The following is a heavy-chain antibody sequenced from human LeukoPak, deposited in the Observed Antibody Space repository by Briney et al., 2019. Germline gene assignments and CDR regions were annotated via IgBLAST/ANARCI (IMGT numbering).Heavy chain of an antibody. D-gene: IGHD3-22*01. V-gene: IGHV4-30-4*01. CDR2: MYYSGST. J-gene: IGHJ5*02. Sequence: PSQTLSLICTVSGGSISSGDYYWSWIRQPPGKGLEWIAYMYYSGSTYYNPSLKSRVTMSADTSKNQLSLKLSSETAADTAVYYCARPYYYDSRIDPWGQGILVTVSS. CDR3: ARPYYYDSRIDP. CDR1: GGSISSGDYY.